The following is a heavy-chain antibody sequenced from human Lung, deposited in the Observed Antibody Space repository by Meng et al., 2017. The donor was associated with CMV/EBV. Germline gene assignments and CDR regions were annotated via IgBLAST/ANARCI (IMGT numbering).Heavy chain of an antibody. D-gene: IGHD6-13*01. Sequence: ASVXVSXXASGYTFTSYDFSWVRQAPGQGLEWMGWISAYNGNTNYAQKLQGRVTMTTDTSTNTAYMELRSLRSDDTAVYYCAGAAAAGTNWFDPWGQGTLVTVSS. CDR2: ISAYNGNT. CDR3: AGAAAAGTNWFDP. CDR1: GYTFTSYD. V-gene: IGHV1-18*04. J-gene: IGHJ5*02.